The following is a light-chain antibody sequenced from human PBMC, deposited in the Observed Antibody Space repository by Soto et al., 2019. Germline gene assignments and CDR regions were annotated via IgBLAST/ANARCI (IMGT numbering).Light chain of an antibody. CDR3: QQSDTVPRT. V-gene: IGKV1-39*01. CDR2: DAS. J-gene: IGKJ2*01. Sequence: DIQMTQSSSSLSASVGDKVTITCRASQSISSYLIWYQQKPGKAPKLLIYDASSLQSGVPSRFSGSGSGTDFTLTISSLQPEDFATYYCQQSDTVPRTFGQGTKLEIK. CDR1: QSISSY.